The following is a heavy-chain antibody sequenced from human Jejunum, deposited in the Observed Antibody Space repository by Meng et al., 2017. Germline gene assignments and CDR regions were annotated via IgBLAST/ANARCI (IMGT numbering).Heavy chain of an antibody. J-gene: IGHJ4*02. Sequence: SVKVTCKASGGTFRGSYAISWVRQAPGQGLEWMGGITPISGTTNYAQRFQDRVTITTDESKSTAYLELSSLRTDDTAVYYCAGDYSSSWILDYWGQGTLVTVSS. CDR2: ITPISGTT. V-gene: IGHV1-69*05. CDR3: AGDYSSSWILDY. D-gene: IGHD6-13*01. CDR1: GGTFRGSYA.